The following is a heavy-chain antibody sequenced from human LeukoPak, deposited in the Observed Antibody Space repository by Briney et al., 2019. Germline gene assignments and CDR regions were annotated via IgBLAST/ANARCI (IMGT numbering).Heavy chain of an antibody. CDR1: GYTFTSYF. Sequence: GASVKVSCKASGYTFTSYFMHWVRQAPGQGLEWMGVINPSGGSTNYAQKFQGRVTMTRDMSTSTVYMELSSLRSEDTAVYYCARDRAAGGWLQSAFDYWGQGTLVTVSS. CDR3: ARDRAAGGWLQSAFDY. D-gene: IGHD5-24*01. CDR2: INPSGGST. V-gene: IGHV1-46*01. J-gene: IGHJ4*02.